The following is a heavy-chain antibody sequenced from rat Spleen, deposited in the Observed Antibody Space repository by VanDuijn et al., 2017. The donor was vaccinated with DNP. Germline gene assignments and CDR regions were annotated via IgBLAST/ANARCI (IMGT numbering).Heavy chain of an antibody. CDR1: GFTFSDYY. CDR3: ATLTTVAPFAY. J-gene: IGHJ3*01. Sequence: EVQLVESGGGLVQPGRSLKLSCAASGFTFSDYYMAWVRQAPTKGLELVAYISYFGDNTYSGDSVKGRFTISRDNAQNTLYLQMSTLGSEDTATYYCATLTTVAPFAYWGQGTLVTVSS. V-gene: IGHV5-20*01. D-gene: IGHD1-3*01. CDR2: ISYFGDNT.